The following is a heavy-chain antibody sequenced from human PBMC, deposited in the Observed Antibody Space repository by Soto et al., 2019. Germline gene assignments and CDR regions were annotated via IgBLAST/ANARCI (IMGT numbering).Heavy chain of an antibody. CDR2: ISAYNGDT. CDR1: GYSFTNYG. V-gene: IGHV1-18*01. J-gene: IGHJ6*03. D-gene: IGHD6-19*01. CDR3: ARDRGVAPRVAGNTHYYYYMDV. Sequence: QDQLVQSGGEVKKPGASVKVSCKASGYSFTNYGITWVRQAPGQGFEWMGWISAYNGDTNYAQKLQGRVTMTTDASTSTAYLELRSLRSDDTAVYYCARDRGVAPRVAGNTHYYYYMDVWGKGTTVTVSS.